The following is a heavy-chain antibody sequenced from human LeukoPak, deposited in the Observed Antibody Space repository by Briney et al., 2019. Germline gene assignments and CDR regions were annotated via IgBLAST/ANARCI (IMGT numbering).Heavy chain of an antibody. J-gene: IGHJ6*03. D-gene: IGHD6-13*01. Sequence: PSETLSLTCTVSGGSISSYYWSWIRQPAGKGLEWIGRIYTSGSTNYNPSLKSRVTMSVDTSKNQFSLKLSSVTAADTTVYYCAGYIAAADTGYYYYMDVWGKGTTVTVSS. V-gene: IGHV4-4*07. CDR1: GGSISSYY. CDR3: AGYIAAADTGYYYYMDV. CDR2: IYTSGST.